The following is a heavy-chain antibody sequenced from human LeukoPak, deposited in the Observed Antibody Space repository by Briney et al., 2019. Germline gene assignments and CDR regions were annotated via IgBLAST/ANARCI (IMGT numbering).Heavy chain of an antibody. D-gene: IGHD3-22*01. Sequence: ASVKVSCKASSYTFPSYGISWVRQAPGQGLEWMGWISAYNGNTNYAQKLQGRVTMTTDTSTSTAYMELRSLRSDDTAVYYCARDQDRITMIVVVTPFQHWGQGTLVTVSS. J-gene: IGHJ1*01. CDR2: ISAYNGNT. CDR1: SYTFPSYG. CDR3: ARDQDRITMIVVVTPFQH. V-gene: IGHV1-18*01.